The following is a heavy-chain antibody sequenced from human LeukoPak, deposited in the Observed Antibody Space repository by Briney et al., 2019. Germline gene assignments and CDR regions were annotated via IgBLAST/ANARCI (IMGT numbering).Heavy chain of an antibody. V-gene: IGHV4-39*01. CDR3: ARLSRYSSSCVDY. D-gene: IGHD6-13*01. J-gene: IGHJ4*02. Sequence: SETLSLTCTVSGGSISSSSYYWGWIRQPPGKGLEWIGSIYYSGSTYYNPSLKSRVTISVDTSKNQFSLKLSSVTAADTAVYYCARLSRYSSSCVDYWGQGALVTVSS. CDR2: IYYSGST. CDR1: GGSISSSSYY.